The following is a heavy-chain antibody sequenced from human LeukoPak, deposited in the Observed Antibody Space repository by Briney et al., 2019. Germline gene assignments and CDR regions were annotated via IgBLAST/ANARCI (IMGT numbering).Heavy chain of an antibody. CDR2: ISGDYTYI. Sequence: GGSLRLSCEASGFTFSTYTMNWVRQAPGKGLEWVSCISGDYTYIHYADSVKGRFTISRDNTKNSLYLQMNSLRAEDTAVYYCARRYCSSTSCLIDYWGQGTLVTVSS. V-gene: IGHV3-21*01. D-gene: IGHD2-2*01. CDR3: ARRYCSSTSCLIDY. J-gene: IGHJ4*02. CDR1: GFTFSTYT.